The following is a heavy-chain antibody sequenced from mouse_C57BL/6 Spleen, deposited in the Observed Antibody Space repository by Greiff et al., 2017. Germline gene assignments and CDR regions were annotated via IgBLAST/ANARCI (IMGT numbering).Heavy chain of an antibody. CDR3: SRCLIDYCGSSYVGDY. V-gene: IGHV1-64*01. J-gene: IGHJ2*01. Sequence: QVQLQQSGAELVKPGASVKLSCKASGYTFTSYWMHWVKQRPGQGLEWIGMIHPNSGSTNYNEKFKSKATLTVDKSSSTAYMQLSSLTSEDSAVYYCSRCLIDYCGSSYVGDYWGQGTTLTVSS. CDR1: GYTFTSYW. D-gene: IGHD1-1*01. CDR2: IHPNSGST.